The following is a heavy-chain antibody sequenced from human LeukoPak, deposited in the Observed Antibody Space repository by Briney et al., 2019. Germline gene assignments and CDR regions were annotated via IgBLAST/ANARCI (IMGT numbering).Heavy chain of an antibody. CDR1: GFPFSSHG. Sequence: PGGTLRLSCAGSGFPFSSHGMNWVRQAPGKGLEWVSGISPGGPTYYADSVKGRFTISRDDSKNTLYLQMNSLRAEDTAVYYCAKRMDYYDSSGYYLHYLDYWGQGTLVTVSS. J-gene: IGHJ4*02. CDR2: ISPGGPT. CDR3: AKRMDYYDSSGYYLHYLDY. V-gene: IGHV3-23*01. D-gene: IGHD3-22*01.